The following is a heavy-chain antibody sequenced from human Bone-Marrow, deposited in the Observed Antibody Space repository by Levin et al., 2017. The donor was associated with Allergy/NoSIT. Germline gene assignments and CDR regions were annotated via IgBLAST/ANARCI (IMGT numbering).Heavy chain of an antibody. CDR1: GGTFSSHG. V-gene: IGHV1-69*01. CDR3: ARLTGDCSGGACLSRYFYYYMDV. J-gene: IGHJ6*03. D-gene: IGHD2-15*01. CDR2: IIPIFGPP. Sequence: KISCKASGGTFSSHGIAWVRQAPGQGLEWMGGIIPIFGPPNYAQKFQGRVTISADESTNTAYMELSSLRSDDTAVFYCARLTGDCSGGACLSRYFYYYMDVWGKGTTVTVAS.